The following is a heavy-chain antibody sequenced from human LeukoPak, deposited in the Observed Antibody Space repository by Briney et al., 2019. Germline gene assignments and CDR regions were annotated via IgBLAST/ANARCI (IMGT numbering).Heavy chain of an antibody. J-gene: IGHJ4*02. CDR3: ARDISDSSGYRYYFDY. V-gene: IGHV7-4-1*02. Sequence: GASVKVSCKASGYTFTTYGMNWVRQAPGQGLEWMGWINTNTGNPAYAQGFTGRFVFSLDTSVSTAYLQISSLKAEDTAVYYCARDISDSSGYRYYFDYWGQGTLVTVSS. CDR2: INTNTGNP. CDR1: GYTFTTYG. D-gene: IGHD3-22*01.